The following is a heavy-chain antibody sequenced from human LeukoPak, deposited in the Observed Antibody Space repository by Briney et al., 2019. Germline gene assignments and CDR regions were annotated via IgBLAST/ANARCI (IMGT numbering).Heavy chain of an antibody. D-gene: IGHD3-3*01. CDR1: GYTFTGYY. CDR2: ISAYNGNT. Sequence: ASVKVSCKASGYTFTGYYMHWVRQAPGQGLEWMGWISAYNGNTNYAQKLQGRVTMTTDTSTSTAYMELRSLRSDDTAVYYCARDPYDFWSGYPYYYFDYWGQGTLVTVSS. CDR3: ARDPYDFWSGYPYYYFDY. V-gene: IGHV1-18*04. J-gene: IGHJ4*02.